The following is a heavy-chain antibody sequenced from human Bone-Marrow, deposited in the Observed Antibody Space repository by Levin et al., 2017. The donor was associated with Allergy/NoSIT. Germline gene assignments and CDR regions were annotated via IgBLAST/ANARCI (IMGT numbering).Heavy chain of an antibody. CDR2: IYSDGST. D-gene: IGHD3-9*01. CDR3: ARGNYDILTGYHPYGMDV. Sequence: GESLKISCVASGFTVRGNYMNWVRQAPGKGLEWVSVIYSDGSTNHADSVKGRFTISRDNSKNTLYLQMNSLRAEDTAVYYCARGNYDILTGYHPYGMDVWGQGTTVTVSS. J-gene: IGHJ6*02. CDR1: GFTVRGNY. V-gene: IGHV3-53*01.